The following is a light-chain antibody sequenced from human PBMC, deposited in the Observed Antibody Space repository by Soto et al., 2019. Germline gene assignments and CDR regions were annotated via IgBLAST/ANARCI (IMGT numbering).Light chain of an antibody. CDR3: CSYEDITTYDV. V-gene: IGLV2-23*01. CDR2: ESS. Sequence: QSVLTQPASVSGSAGQSITLSCTGSSSDFAIYDLVSWYQQLPGKAPKLVISESSKRASGVSNRFSGSKSGNTASLTISGLQAEDEADYYCCSYEDITTYDVFRTGTKVTVL. CDR1: SSDFAIYDL. J-gene: IGLJ1*01.